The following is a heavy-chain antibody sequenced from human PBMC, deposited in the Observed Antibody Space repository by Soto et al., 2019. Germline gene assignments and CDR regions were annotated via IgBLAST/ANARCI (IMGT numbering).Heavy chain of an antibody. D-gene: IGHD6-13*01. CDR2: IYTSWST. J-gene: IGHJ4*02. CDR3: AGRGTAAGTRGVDY. CDR1: GGSISSYY. Sequence: QVQLQESGPGLVKPSETLSLTCTVSGGSISSYYWSWIRQPAVKGLELIGRIYTSWSTNYNPSLKSLVTMSVDTANNQFALKLSSVTAADTAVYYCAGRGTAAGTRGVDYGGQGTLVPVSS. V-gene: IGHV4-4*07.